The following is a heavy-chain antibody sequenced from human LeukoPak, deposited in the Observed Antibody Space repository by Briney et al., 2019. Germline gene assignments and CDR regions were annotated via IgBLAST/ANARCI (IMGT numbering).Heavy chain of an antibody. CDR2: MNPNSGNT. CDR3: ARVRSSSWYEETHPDAFDI. J-gene: IGHJ3*02. CDR1: GYTFTSYD. D-gene: IGHD6-13*01. V-gene: IGHV1-8*03. Sequence: ASVKVSCKASGYTFTSYDINWVRQATGQGLEWMGWMNPNSGNTGYAQKFQGRVTITRNTSISTAYMELSSLRSEDTAVYYCARVRSSSWYEETHPDAFDIWGQGTMVTVSS.